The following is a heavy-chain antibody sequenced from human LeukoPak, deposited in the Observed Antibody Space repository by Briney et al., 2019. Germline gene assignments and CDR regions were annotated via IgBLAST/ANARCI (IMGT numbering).Heavy chain of an antibody. D-gene: IGHD5-12*01. CDR2: ISSSSSYT. CDR1: GFTFSDYY. CDR3: ARGTVATIVDY. J-gene: IGHJ4*02. Sequence: KSGGSLRLSCAASGFTFSDYYMSWIRQAPGKGLEWVSYISSSSSYTNYADSVKGRFTISRDNAKNPLYLQMNSLRAEDTAVYYCARGTVATIVDYWGQGTLVTVSS. V-gene: IGHV3-11*06.